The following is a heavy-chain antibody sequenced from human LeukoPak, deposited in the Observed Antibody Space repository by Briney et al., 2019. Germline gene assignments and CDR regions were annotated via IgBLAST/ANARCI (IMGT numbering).Heavy chain of an antibody. Sequence: ASVKVSCKASGYTFTDYYMHWVRQAPGQGLEWMGWINPNSGGTNYAQKFQGRVTMTRDTSVTTAYMELSSLRSDDTAVYYCARDTIMLRGVPRGLGYWGQGTLVTVSS. J-gene: IGHJ4*02. CDR3: ARDTIMLRGVPRGLGY. CDR2: INPNSGGT. V-gene: IGHV1-2*02. D-gene: IGHD3-10*01. CDR1: GYTFTDYY.